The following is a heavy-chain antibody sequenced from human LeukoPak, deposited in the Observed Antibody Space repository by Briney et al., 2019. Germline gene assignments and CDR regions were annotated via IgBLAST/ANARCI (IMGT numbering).Heavy chain of an antibody. CDR3: ARVIDYGALDACDI. J-gene: IGHJ3*02. Sequence: GGSLRLSCVAPGFSFHSYAMTWVRQAPGKGLEWVSGISGSAVSTHYADSVKGRFTISRDNSKSTLYAQMNSLRAEDTAVYFCARVIDYGALDACDIWGQGTMVTVSS. CDR2: ISGSAVST. D-gene: IGHD4-17*01. CDR1: GFSFHSYA. V-gene: IGHV3-23*01.